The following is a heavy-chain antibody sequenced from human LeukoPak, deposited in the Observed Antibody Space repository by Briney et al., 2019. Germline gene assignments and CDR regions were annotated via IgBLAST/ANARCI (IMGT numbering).Heavy chain of an antibody. Sequence: SETLSLTCAVYGGSFSGYYWSWIRQPPGKGLEWIGEINHSGSTNYNPSLKSRVTISVDTSKNQFSLKLSSVTAADTAVYYCARRDIVATFDYWGQGTLVTASS. J-gene: IGHJ4*02. CDR2: INHSGST. CDR1: GGSFSGYY. V-gene: IGHV4-34*01. D-gene: IGHD5-12*01. CDR3: ARRDIVATFDY.